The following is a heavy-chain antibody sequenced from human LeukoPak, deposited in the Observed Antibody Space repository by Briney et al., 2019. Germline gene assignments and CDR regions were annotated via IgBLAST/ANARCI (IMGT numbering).Heavy chain of an antibody. CDR1: GGSISSYY. CDR2: IYYSGST. J-gene: IGHJ3*02. CDR3: ARVKSSGWYPDAFDI. Sequence: SETLSLTCTVSGGSISSYYWSWIRQPPGKGLEWIGYIYYSGSTNYNPSLKSRVTISVDTSKNQFSLKLSSVTAAGTAVYYCARVKSSGWYPDAFDIWGQGTMVTVSS. V-gene: IGHV4-59*08. D-gene: IGHD6-19*01.